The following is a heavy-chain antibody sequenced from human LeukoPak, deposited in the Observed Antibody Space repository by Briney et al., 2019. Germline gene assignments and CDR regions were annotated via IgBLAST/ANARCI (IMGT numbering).Heavy chain of an antibody. CDR2: VSTNDGNT. V-gene: IGHV1-18*01. J-gene: IGHJ4*02. D-gene: IGHD3-22*01. CDR3: TRAPPGMTMMTDY. CDR1: GYTFTNYH. Sequence: GASVRVSCKASGYTFTNYHIAWVRQAPGQGLEWMGWVSTNDGNTVYAQRLQGRVTMTTDTSTSVAYMELRSVTSDDTAVHYCTRAPPGMTMMTDYWGQGTLVTVSS.